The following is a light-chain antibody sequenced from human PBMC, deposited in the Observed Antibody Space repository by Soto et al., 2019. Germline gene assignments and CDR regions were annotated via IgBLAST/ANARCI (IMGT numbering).Light chain of an antibody. Sequence: EIVLTQSPGTLSLSPGERATLSCRASQSVNSRFLAWYQQKPGQAPRLLLYGASTRATGIPDRFSGSGSGADSTLTISRPEPEDFAVYYCQQYGSSSPMSTCGQGTKLEIK. J-gene: IGKJ2*01. CDR2: GAS. CDR1: QSVNSRF. V-gene: IGKV3-20*01. CDR3: QQYGSSSPMST.